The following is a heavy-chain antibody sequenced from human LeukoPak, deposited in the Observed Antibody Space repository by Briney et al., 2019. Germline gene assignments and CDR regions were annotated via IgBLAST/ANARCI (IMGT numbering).Heavy chain of an antibody. CDR3: AKVVYQDNYGPFAP. Sequence: GVSLRLSCAASGFTFNNYGMIWVRQAPGKGLVWVASISDSADRTYYADSVKGRLTISRDNAKNTLYLQMNSLRAEDTAIYYCAKVVYQDNYGPFAPWGQGTQVTVSS. V-gene: IGHV3-23*01. CDR2: ISDSADRT. J-gene: IGHJ5*02. D-gene: IGHD5-24*01. CDR1: GFTFNNYG.